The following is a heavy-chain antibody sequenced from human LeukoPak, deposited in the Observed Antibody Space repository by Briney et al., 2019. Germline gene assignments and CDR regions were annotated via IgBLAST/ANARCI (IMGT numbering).Heavy chain of an antibody. D-gene: IGHD5-18*01. Sequence: PGGSLRLSCAASGFTVSDNYMTWVRQAPGKGLEWVSIIYSGGSTYYADSVKGRFTISRDNSKNTLYLQMNSLRAEDTAVYYCARDPGYNYGFDYWGQGTLVTVSS. CDR3: ARDPGYNYGFDY. J-gene: IGHJ4*02. CDR2: IYSGGST. CDR1: GFTVSDNY. V-gene: IGHV3-66*01.